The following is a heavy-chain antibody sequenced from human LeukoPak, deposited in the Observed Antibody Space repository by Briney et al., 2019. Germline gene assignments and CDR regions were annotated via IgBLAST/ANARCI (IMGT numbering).Heavy chain of an antibody. CDR2: ISNNGGYT. D-gene: IGHD3-10*01. Sequence: GGSLRLSCAASGFTFSSSAMSWVRQAPGKGLEWVSAISNNGGYTYYADSVQGRFTISRDNSKSTLCLQMNSLRAEDTAVYYCANNYGHFYFDYWGQGILVIVSS. CDR1: GFTFSSSA. CDR3: ANNYGHFYFDY. V-gene: IGHV3-23*01. J-gene: IGHJ4*02.